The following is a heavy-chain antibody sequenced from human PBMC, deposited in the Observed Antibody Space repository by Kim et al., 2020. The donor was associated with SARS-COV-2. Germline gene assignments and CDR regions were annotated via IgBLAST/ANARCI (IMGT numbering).Heavy chain of an antibody. CDR2: ISGSGVST. J-gene: IGHJ4*02. Sequence: GGSLRLSCAASGFSFSSYAMSWVRQAPGKGLEWVSGISGSGVSTDYADSVKGRFTISRDNSKNTLFLQMHSLRAEDTAVYYCAKAGGARRVDHSDNWGQGTLLTVSS. V-gene: IGHV3-23*01. D-gene: IGHD3-10*01. CDR1: GFSFSSYA. CDR3: AKAGGARRVDHSDN.